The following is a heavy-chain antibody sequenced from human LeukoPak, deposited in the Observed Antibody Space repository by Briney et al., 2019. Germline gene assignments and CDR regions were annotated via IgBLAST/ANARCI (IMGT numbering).Heavy chain of an antibody. D-gene: IGHD6-19*01. V-gene: IGHV3-7*01. CDR1: GFTFSSYW. CDR3: ARVKRRGSGGYYFDY. Sequence: PGGSLRLSCAASGFTFSSYWMSWVRQAPGKGLEWVANIKQDGSEKYYVDSVKGRFTISRDNAKNSLYLQMNSLRAEDTAVYYCARVKRRGSGGYYFDYWGQGTLVTVSS. J-gene: IGHJ4*02. CDR2: IKQDGSEK.